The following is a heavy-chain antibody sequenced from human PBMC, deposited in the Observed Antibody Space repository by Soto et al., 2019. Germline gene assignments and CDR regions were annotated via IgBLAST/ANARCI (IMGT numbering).Heavy chain of an antibody. Sequence: QVQLVQSGAEVKKPGASVKVSCKASGYTFTSYGISWVRQAPGQGLEWMGWISAYNGNTNYAQKLQGRVTMTTDTPTSTAYMEVRSLRSDDTAVYYCAREGGIAVAGTGVGYWGQGTLVTVSS. J-gene: IGHJ4*02. V-gene: IGHV1-18*01. CDR1: GYTFTSYG. CDR3: AREGGIAVAGTGVGY. D-gene: IGHD6-19*01. CDR2: ISAYNGNT.